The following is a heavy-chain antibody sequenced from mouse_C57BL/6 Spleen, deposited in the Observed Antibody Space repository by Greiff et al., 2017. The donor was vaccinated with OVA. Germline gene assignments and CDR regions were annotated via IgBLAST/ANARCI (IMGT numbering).Heavy chain of an antibody. CDR2: IWSGGST. V-gene: IGHV2-2*01. J-gene: IGHJ4*01. Sequence: VKLVESGPGLVQPSQSLSITCTVSGFSLTSYGVHWVRQSPGKGLEWLGVIWSGGSTDYNAAFISRLSISKDNSKSQVFFKMNSLQADDTAIYYCARRGTTVVADAMDYWGQGTSVTVSS. CDR1: GFSLTSYG. CDR3: ARRGTTVVADAMDY. D-gene: IGHD1-1*01.